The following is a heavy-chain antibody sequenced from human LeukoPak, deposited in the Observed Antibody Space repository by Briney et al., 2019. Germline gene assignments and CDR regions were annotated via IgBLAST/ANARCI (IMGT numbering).Heavy chain of an antibody. CDR3: ARLSYDSSGYYNWFDP. Sequence: GASVKVSCKSSGYTSTGYYMHWVRQAPGQGGEWMGWINPNSGVTNYAQKCQGRVTITRDTYISTAYMELSRLRSDDTAVYYCARLSYDSSGYYNWFDPWGQGTLVTVSS. D-gene: IGHD3-22*01. CDR2: INPNSGVT. J-gene: IGHJ5*02. V-gene: IGHV1-2*02. CDR1: GYTSTGYY.